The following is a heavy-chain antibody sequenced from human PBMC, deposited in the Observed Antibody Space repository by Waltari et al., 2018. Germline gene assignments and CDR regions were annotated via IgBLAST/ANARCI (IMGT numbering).Heavy chain of an antibody. J-gene: IGHJ4*02. CDR2: MSGSGGST. Sequence: EVQLLESGGGLVQPGGSLRLSCAASGFTFSSYAMSWVRQAPGKGLEWVSAMSGSGGSTYYADSVKGRFTISRDNSKNTLYLQMNSLRAEDTAVYYCATPNRGFQGVIPRDYWGQGTLVTVSS. V-gene: IGHV3-23*01. CDR3: ATPNRGFQGVIPRDY. D-gene: IGHD3-10*01. CDR1: GFTFSSYA.